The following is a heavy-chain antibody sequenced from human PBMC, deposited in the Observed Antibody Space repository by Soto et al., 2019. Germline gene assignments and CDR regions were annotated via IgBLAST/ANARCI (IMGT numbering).Heavy chain of an antibody. CDR2: IDPSDSYT. J-gene: IGHJ4*02. Sequence: PGESLKISCXGSGYSFTSYWISWVRQMPGKGLEWMGRIDPSDSYTNYSPSFQGHVTISADKSISTAYLQWSSLKASDTAMYYCARQTYYYDSSGYYGDDYWGQGTLVTVSS. D-gene: IGHD3-22*01. V-gene: IGHV5-10-1*01. CDR3: ARQTYYYDSSGYYGDDY. CDR1: GYSFTSYW.